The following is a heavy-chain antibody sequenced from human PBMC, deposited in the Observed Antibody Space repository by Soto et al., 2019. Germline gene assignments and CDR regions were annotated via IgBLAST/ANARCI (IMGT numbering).Heavy chain of an antibody. CDR3: ARIRRSGYFFDY. CDR1: GGSISSGGYY. V-gene: IGHV4-31*03. J-gene: IGHJ4*02. CDR2: IYYSGST. Sequence: KASETLSLTCTVSGGSISSGGYYWSWIRQHPGKGLEWIGYIYYSGSTYYNPSLKSRVTISVDTSKNQFSLKLSSVTAADTAVYYCARIRRSGYFFDYWGQGTLVTVSS. D-gene: IGHD3-3*01.